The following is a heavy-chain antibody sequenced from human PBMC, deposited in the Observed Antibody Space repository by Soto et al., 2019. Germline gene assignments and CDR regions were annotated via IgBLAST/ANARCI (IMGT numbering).Heavy chain of an antibody. J-gene: IGHJ4*02. Sequence: EVQLVESGGGLVQWGGSLRLSCAASGFTFSGYSVNWVRQAPVKGLEWISYISSGSKTIYYADSVRGRFTVSRDNAKNSQYLQMNSLRDEDTAVYYCVREDILGVRSFDYWGQGTLVTVSS. CDR2: ISSGSKTI. D-gene: IGHD3-9*01. CDR1: GFTFSGYS. V-gene: IGHV3-48*02. CDR3: VREDILGVRSFDY.